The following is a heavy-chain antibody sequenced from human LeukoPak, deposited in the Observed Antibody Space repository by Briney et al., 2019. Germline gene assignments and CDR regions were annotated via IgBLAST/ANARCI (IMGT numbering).Heavy chain of an antibody. CDR3: ARAKGYTSSYSFDY. Sequence: PGGSLRLSCAASGFTFNNYAMNWVRQTPGGGLEWVSYIGISCSTILYADSVKGRFTISRDNAKASLYLQMNRLRAEDTAVYYCARAKGYTSSYSFDYWGQGILVTVSS. V-gene: IGHV3-48*04. D-gene: IGHD3-10*01. J-gene: IGHJ4*02. CDR1: GFTFNNYA. CDR2: IGISCSTI.